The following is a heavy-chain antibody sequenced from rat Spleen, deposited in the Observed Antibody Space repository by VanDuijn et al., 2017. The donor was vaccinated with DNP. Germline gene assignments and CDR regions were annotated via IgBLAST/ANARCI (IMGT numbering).Heavy chain of an antibody. D-gene: IGHD1-11*01. CDR1: GFTFSNYD. Sequence: EVQLVESGGGLVQPGRSLKLSCAASGFTFSNYDMAWVRQAPRKGLEWVASITNRGGSSYYRDSVKGRFTISRDNTKSNLYLQMSSLTSEDMATYYCARWEGDYFDYWGQGVVVTVSS. CDR2: ITNRGGSS. CDR3: ARWEGDYFDY. V-gene: IGHV5S23*01. J-gene: IGHJ2*01.